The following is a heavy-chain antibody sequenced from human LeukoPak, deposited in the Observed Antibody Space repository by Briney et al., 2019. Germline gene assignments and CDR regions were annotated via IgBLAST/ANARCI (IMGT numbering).Heavy chain of an antibody. J-gene: IGHJ4*02. V-gene: IGHV3-33*01. CDR1: GFTFSNYG. D-gene: IGHD1-1*01. CDR2: IWYDGRQK. Sequence: PGRSLRLSCAASGFTFSNYGMHWVRQAPGKGLEWVAIIWYDGRQKYYADSVKGRFTISRDNSKNTLYLQMNSLRDTAVYFCAVQLERRRVLDYWGQGTLVTVSS. CDR3: AVQLERRRVLDY.